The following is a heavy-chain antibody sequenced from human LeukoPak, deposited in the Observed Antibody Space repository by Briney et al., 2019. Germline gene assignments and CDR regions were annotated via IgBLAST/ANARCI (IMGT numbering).Heavy chain of an antibody. CDR1: GFTFSSYG. Sequence: GASLRLSCAASGFTFSSYGFHWVRQAPGKGLEWVAVIWYDGSYQYYADSVKGRFTLSRDNSQNALYLQVDSLRVEDTAVYYCARDRAVRYFDCWGQGTLVTVSS. J-gene: IGHJ4*02. D-gene: IGHD2-8*01. V-gene: IGHV3-33*01. CDR2: IWYDGSYQ. CDR3: ARDRAVRYFDC.